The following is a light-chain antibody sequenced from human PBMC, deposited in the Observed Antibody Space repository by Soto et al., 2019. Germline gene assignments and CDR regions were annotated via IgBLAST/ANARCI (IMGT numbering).Light chain of an antibody. CDR2: GNN. J-gene: IGLJ1*01. CDR3: QSYDISLNGFYV. Sequence: QSVLTQPPSVSGAPGQRVTISCTGSNSNIGTGYDVHWYQQVPGTAPKLLIYGNNKRASGVPDRFSGFKSGTSASLAITGLQAEDEADYYCQSYDISLNGFYVFGTGTKAPS. V-gene: IGLV1-40*01. CDR1: NSNIGTGYD.